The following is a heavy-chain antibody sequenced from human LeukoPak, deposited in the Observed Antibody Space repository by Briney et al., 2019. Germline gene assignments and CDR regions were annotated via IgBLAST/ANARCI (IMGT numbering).Heavy chain of an antibody. V-gene: IGHV4-59*08. D-gene: IGHD4-17*01. CDR3: ARHGMATVSNTLDY. CDR2: IYYSGST. J-gene: IGHJ4*02. CDR1: GDSINNYY. Sequence: SETLSLTCTVSGDSINNYYWSWIRQPPGKGLEWIGYIYYSGSTNYNPSLKSRVTISVDTSKNQFSLKLSSVTAADTAVYYCARHGMATVSNTLDYWGQGTLVTVSS.